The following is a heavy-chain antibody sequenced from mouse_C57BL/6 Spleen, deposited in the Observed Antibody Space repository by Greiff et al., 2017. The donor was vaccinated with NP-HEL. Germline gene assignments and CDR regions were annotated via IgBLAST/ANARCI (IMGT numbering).Heavy chain of an antibody. V-gene: IGHV3-6*01. CDR2: ISYDGSN. Sequence: EVQLVESGPGLVKPSQSLSLTCSVTGYSITSGYYWNWIRQFPGNKLEWMGYISYDGSNNYNPSLKNRISITRDTSKNQFFLKLNSVTTEDTATYYCARDHDYDEDYAMDYWGQGTSVTVSS. CDR3: ARDHDYDEDYAMDY. CDR1: GYSITSGYY. J-gene: IGHJ4*01. D-gene: IGHD2-4*01.